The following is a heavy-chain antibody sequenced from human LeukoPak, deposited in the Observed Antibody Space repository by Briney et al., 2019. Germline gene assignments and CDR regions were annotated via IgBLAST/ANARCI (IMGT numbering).Heavy chain of an antibody. D-gene: IGHD1-1*01. CDR1: GFTFRSYW. Sequence: PGGSLRLSCAASGFTFRSYWMSWIRQPPGKGLEWIGEINHSGSTNYNPSLKSRVTISVDTSKNQFSLKLSSVTAADTAVYYCARRGTGILNFDYWGQGTLVTVSS. CDR3: ARRGTGILNFDY. CDR2: INHSGST. V-gene: IGHV4-34*01. J-gene: IGHJ4*02.